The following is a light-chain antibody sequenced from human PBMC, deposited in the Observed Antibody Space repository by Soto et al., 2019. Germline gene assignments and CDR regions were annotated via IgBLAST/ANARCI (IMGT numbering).Light chain of an antibody. CDR3: QQRVNRVT. CDR1: QSVTTF. J-gene: IGKJ4*01. CDR2: DSS. Sequence: EIVMTQSPATLSVSPGERASLSCRASQSVTTFLAWYQQKPGQAPRLLIYDSSNRATGIPARFSGSGSGTDFTLTISSLESEDFAVYYCQQRVNRVTFGGGTKVDIK. V-gene: IGKV3-11*01.